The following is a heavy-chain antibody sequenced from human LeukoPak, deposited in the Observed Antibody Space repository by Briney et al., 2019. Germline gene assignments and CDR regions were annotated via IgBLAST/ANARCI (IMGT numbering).Heavy chain of an antibody. V-gene: IGHV3-9*01. CDR3: AKNIEGPRRPAAAGFDT. CDR1: GFTFGDYV. D-gene: IGHD6-13*01. J-gene: IGHJ4*02. Sequence: GRSLRLSCAASGFTFGDYVMHWVRQAPGKGLEWVSGISYNSGGNGYADSVKGRFTISRDNAKNSLYLQMNSLRVYDTALYCCAKNIEGPRRPAAAGFDTWGKGPLVT. CDR2: ISYNSGGN.